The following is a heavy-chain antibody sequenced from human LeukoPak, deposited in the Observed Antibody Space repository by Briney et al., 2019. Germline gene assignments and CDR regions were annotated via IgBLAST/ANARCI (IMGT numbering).Heavy chain of an antibody. CDR2: IYYSGST. V-gene: IGHV4-59*01. J-gene: IGHJ4*02. CDR1: GGSISSYY. D-gene: IGHD3-3*01. Sequence: SETLFLTCTVSGGSISSYYWSWIRQPPGKGLEWIGYIYYSGSTNYNPSLKSRVTISVDTSKNQFSLKLSSVTAADTAVYYCARGSDFWSGSTDYWGQGTLVTVSS. CDR3: ARGSDFWSGSTDY.